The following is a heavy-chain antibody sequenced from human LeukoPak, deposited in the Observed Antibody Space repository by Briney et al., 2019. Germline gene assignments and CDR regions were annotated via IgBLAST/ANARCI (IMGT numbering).Heavy chain of an antibody. J-gene: IGHJ4*02. V-gene: IGHV3-7*05. CDR1: GFTFNSYW. D-gene: IGHD1-1*01. Sequence: PGGSLRLSCAASGFTFNSYWMNWVRQAPGKGLQWVANINQDGSQEYYVDSVRGRFTISRDNAKNSLYLQMNSLRAEDTAVYYCARDITTGYWGQGTLVTVSS. CDR2: INQDGSQE. CDR3: ARDITTGY.